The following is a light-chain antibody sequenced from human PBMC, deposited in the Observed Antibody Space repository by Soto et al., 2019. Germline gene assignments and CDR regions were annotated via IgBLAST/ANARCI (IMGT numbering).Light chain of an antibody. CDR2: SNN. J-gene: IGLJ2*01. CDR1: SSNIGTNY. V-gene: IGLV1-47*02. CDR3: AAWDDSLRGPV. Sequence: QSVLTQPPSASGTPGQRVTLSCSGSSSNIGTNYVYWYQQLPGTAPKLLIYSNNQRPSGVPDRFSGSKSGTSASLAISGLRSEDEADYYCAAWDDSLRGPVFGGGTKVTVL.